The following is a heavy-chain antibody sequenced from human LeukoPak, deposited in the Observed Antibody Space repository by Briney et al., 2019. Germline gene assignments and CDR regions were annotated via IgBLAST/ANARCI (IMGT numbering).Heavy chain of an antibody. V-gene: IGHV3-21*01. D-gene: IGHD3-22*01. CDR2: ISSSSSYI. J-gene: IGHJ4*02. Sequence: GGPLRLSCAASGFTFSSYSMNWVRQAPGKGLEWVSSISSSSSYIYYADSVKGRFTISRDNAKNSLYLQMNSLRAEDTAVYYCASPRNYYDSSGYIFYWGQGTLVTVSS. CDR1: GFTFSSYS. CDR3: ASPRNYYDSSGYIFY.